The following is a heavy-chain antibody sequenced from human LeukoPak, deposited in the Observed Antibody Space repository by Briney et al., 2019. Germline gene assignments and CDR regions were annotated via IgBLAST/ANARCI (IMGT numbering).Heavy chain of an antibody. CDR1: GGTISSYY. CDR3: ARAHTLVSNRGPWPYYLYD. V-gene: IGHV4-4*07. Sequence: PSETLSLTCTASGGTISSYYWCWIRQPAGKALEWIRRIYSSGNTNYNPSLESRVTMSVDTSKNQFSLKLATVTAADTAVYYCARAHTLVSNRGPWPYYLYDWGPVTLVTVSS. D-gene: IGHD2/OR15-2a*01. J-gene: IGHJ4*02. CDR2: IYSSGNT.